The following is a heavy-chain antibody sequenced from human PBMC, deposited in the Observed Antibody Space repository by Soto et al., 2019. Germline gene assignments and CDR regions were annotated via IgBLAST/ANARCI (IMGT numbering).Heavy chain of an antibody. CDR3: ARDWAYYDSSGYYSGNYFDY. CDR1: GGSVSSGSYY. V-gene: IGHV4-61*01. J-gene: IGHJ4*02. CDR2: IYYSGST. D-gene: IGHD3-22*01. Sequence: SETLSLTCTVSGGSVSSGSYYWSWIRQPPGKGLEWIGYIYYSGSTNYNPSLKSRVTISVDTSKNQFSLKLSSVTAADTAVYYCARDWAYYDSSGYYSGNYFDYWGQGTLVTVSS.